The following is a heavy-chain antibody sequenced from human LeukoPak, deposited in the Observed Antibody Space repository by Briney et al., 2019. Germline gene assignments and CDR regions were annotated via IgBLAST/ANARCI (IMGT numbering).Heavy chain of an antibody. CDR1: GYTFTTYD. CDR2: MNPNSGNT. CDR3: ARALYSSSWYYSDY. Sequence: GASVKVSCKASGYTFTTYDINWVRQATGQGLEWMGWMNPNSGNTGYAQKFQGRVTMTRNTSISTAYMELSSLTSEDTAVYYCARALYSSSWYYSDYWGQGTLVTVSS. V-gene: IGHV1-8*01. D-gene: IGHD6-13*01. J-gene: IGHJ4*02.